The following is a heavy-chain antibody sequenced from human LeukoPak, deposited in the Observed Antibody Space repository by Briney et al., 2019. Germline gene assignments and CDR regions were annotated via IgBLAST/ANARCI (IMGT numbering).Heavy chain of an antibody. J-gene: IGHJ4*02. CDR2: INPNSGGT. D-gene: IGHD6-13*01. V-gene: IGHV1-2*02. Sequence: ASVKVSCKASGYTFTGYYMHWVRQAPGQGLEWMGWINPNSGGTNYAQKFQGRVTMTRDTSISTAYMELSRLRSEDTAMYYCARQAAAGQSFDYWGQGTLVTVSS. CDR3: ARQAAAGQSFDY. CDR1: GYTFTGYY.